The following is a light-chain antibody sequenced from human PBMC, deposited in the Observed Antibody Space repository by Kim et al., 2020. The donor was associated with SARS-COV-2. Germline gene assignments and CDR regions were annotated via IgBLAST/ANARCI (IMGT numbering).Light chain of an antibody. CDR1: QDIRND. J-gene: IGKJ5*01. CDR2: GAS. CDR3: LQHSTYPIT. V-gene: IGKV1-17*01. Sequence: AAVGDRVTITCRARQDIRNDLGWYQQNAGRAPKRLIYGASSLQSGVPSRFSGSGSGTEFTLTISSVQPEDFATYFCLQHSTYPITFGQGTRLEIK.